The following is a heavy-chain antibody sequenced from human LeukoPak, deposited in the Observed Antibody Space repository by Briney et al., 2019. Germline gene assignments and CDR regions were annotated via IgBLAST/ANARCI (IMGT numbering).Heavy chain of an antibody. CDR1: GFTFSSYG. CDR2: IRYDGSNK. D-gene: IGHD4-17*01. CDR3: AKDRRRYNWFDP. Sequence: GGSLRLSCAASGFTFSSYGMHWVRQAPGKGLEWVAFIRYDGSNKYYADSVKGRFTISRDNSKNTLYLQMNSLRAEDTAVYYCAKDRRRYNWFDPWGKGTLVTVSS. J-gene: IGHJ5*02. V-gene: IGHV3-30*02.